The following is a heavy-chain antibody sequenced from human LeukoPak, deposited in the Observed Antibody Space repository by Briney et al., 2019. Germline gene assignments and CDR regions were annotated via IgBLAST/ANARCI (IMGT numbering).Heavy chain of an antibody. Sequence: PSETLSLTCTVSGGSISSYYWSWIRQAPGRGLEWIGHIYYSGATNYNPSLESRVTISVDTSKNQFSLKLSSVTAADTAVYYCARDPNYYDTALYFDYWGQGTLVTVSS. D-gene: IGHD3-22*01. CDR2: IYYSGAT. V-gene: IGHV4-59*12. J-gene: IGHJ4*02. CDR1: GGSISSYY. CDR3: ARDPNYYDTALYFDY.